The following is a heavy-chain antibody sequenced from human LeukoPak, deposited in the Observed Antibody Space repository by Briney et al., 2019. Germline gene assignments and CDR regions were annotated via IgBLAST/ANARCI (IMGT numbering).Heavy chain of an antibody. J-gene: IGHJ4*02. D-gene: IGHD1-7*01. V-gene: IGHV4-59*01. CDR2: IYYSGST. Sequence: SETLSVTCTVPGGSISSYYWSWIRQPPGKGLEWIGQIYYSGSTNYNPSLKSRVTISLDTSKNQYSLKLSSVTAADTAVYYCARGATGTTFDYFDYWGQGTLVTVSS. CDR1: GGSISSYY. CDR3: ARGATGTTFDYFDY.